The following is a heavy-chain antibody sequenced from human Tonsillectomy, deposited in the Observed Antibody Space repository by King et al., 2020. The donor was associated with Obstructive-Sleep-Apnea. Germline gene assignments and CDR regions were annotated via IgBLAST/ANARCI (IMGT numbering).Heavy chain of an antibody. CDR1: GYTFTGYY. CDR3: ARGGEYYDILTGPVDY. J-gene: IGHJ4*02. V-gene: IGHV1-2*02. CDR2: INPNSGGT. D-gene: IGHD3-9*01. Sequence: VQLVQSGAEVKKPGASVKVSCKASGYTFTGYYMHGVRQAPGQGLEWMGWINPNSGGTNYAQKFQGRVTMTRDTSISTAYMELSRLRSDDTAVYYCARGGEYYDILTGPVDYWGQGTLVTVSS.